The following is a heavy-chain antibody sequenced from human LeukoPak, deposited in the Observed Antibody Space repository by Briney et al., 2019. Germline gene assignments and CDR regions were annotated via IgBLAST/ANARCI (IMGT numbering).Heavy chain of an antibody. Sequence: PGRSLRLSCAASGFTFSSYAMHWVRQAPGKGLEWVAVISYDGSNKYYADSVKGRFTISRDDAKNTLYLQMNSLRAEDTAVYYCVRAEIMDVWGKGTTVTVSS. J-gene: IGHJ6*04. CDR2: ISYDGSNK. CDR3: VRAEIMDV. V-gene: IGHV3-30-3*01. CDR1: GFTFSSYA.